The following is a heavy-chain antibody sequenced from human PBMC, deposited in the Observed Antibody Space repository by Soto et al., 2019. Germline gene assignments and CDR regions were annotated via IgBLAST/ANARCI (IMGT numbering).Heavy chain of an antibody. J-gene: IGHJ4*02. CDR2: IRSKANSYAT. V-gene: IGHV3-73*01. CDR1: GFTFSGSA. CDR3: TRHIDYGGRYYFDY. D-gene: IGHD4-17*01. Sequence: GGSLRLSCAASGFTFSGSAMHWVRQASGKGLEWVGRIRSKANSYATAYAASVKGRFTISRDDSKNTAYLQMNSLKTEDTAVYYCTRHIDYGGRYYFDYWGQGTLVTVSS.